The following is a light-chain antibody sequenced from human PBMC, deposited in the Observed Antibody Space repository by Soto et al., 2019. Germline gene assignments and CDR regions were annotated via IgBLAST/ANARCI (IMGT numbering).Light chain of an antibody. J-gene: IGKJ5*01. CDR2: GAS. CDR1: QTVVSYY. CDR3: QQYNEWPPFT. V-gene: IGKV3-20*01. Sequence: EIVLTQSPCTLALSPGERATLCCRASQTVVSYYLAWYQQKPGQSPRLLIHGASTRATGIPDRFSGSGSGTDFTLTISSLEPEDFAVYYCQQYNEWPPFTFGQGTRLEIK.